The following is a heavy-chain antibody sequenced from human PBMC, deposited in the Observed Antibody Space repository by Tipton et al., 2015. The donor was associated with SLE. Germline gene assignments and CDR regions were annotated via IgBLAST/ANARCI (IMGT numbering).Heavy chain of an antibody. CDR1: GGSISSYY. J-gene: IGHJ4*02. D-gene: IGHD6-13*01. V-gene: IGHV4-59*08. CDR3: ARRTELSNSWTFDY. CDR2: IYYSGST. Sequence: TLSLTCTVSGGSISSYYWSWIRQPPGKGLEWIGYIYYSGSTNYNPSLKSRVTISVDTSKNQFSLKLSSVTAADTAVYYCARRTELSNSWTFDYWGQGTLVTVSS.